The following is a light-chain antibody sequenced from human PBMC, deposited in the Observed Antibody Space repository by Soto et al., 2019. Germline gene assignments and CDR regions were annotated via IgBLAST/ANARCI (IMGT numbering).Light chain of an antibody. CDR3: QQYSGYSGT. CDR1: QSINSW. V-gene: IGKV1-5*03. Sequence: DIQMTQSPSTLSASVGDRVTITCRASQSINSWLAWYQQKSGKAPKLLIYKASSLESGVQSRFSGSGSGTEFTLTISSLQPDDFATYYCQQYSGYSGTFGQGTKVEIK. J-gene: IGKJ1*01. CDR2: KAS.